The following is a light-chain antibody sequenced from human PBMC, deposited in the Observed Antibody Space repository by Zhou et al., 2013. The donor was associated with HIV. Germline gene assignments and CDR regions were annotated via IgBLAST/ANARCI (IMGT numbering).Light chain of an antibody. V-gene: IGKV2-30*02. Sequence: DVVMTQSPLFLPVTVGQPASISCRSSESLVHSDGNTYLNWFQQRPAQSPRRLIYKVSNRDSGVPDRFSGSGSGADFTLKISRVEAEDNGVYYCMQGTHWPRYTFGQGTKAGDQT. CDR2: KVS. CDR1: ESLVHSDGNTY. J-gene: IGKJ2*01. CDR3: MQGTHWPRYT.